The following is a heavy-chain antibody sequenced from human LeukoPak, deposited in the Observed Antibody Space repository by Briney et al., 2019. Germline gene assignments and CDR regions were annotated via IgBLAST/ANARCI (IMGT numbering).Heavy chain of an antibody. CDR1: GFTFSSYE. CDR2: ISSSGSTI. V-gene: IGHV3-48*03. J-gene: IGHJ6*03. CDR3: ARYIVVVVAATHHYYYYMDV. D-gene: IGHD2-15*01. Sequence: GGSLRLSCAASGFTFSSYEMNWVRQAPGKGLEWVSYISSSGSTIYYADSVKGRFTISRDNAKNSLYLQMNSLRAEDTAVYYCARYIVVVVAATHHYYYYMDVWGKGTTVTISS.